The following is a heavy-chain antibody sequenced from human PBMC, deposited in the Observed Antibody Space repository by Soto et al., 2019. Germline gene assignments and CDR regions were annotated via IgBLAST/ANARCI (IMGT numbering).Heavy chain of an antibody. D-gene: IGHD3-22*01. CDR2: ISWNSGEI. CDR1: GFTFEDYA. J-gene: IGHJ4*02. Sequence: EMHLVESGGGLVQPGRSLTISCAASGFTFEDYAMHWVRQAPGKGLEWVSGISWNSGEIIYEDAVWGRFTISRENAKNSLYPQRNSLRAEDTALYYCAKMVTWDSSGYYQGGFDCWGQGTLVTVSS. V-gene: IGHV3-9*01. CDR3: AKMVTWDSSGYYQGGFDC.